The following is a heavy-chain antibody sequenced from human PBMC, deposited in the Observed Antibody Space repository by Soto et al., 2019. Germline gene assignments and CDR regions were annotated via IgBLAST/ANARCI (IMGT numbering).Heavy chain of an antibody. CDR3: ARDRKPSRYGGLDF. J-gene: IGHJ4*02. CDR2: ISDTTTTI. D-gene: IGHD2-2*01. Sequence: QVQLVQSGGGLVKPGGSLTLFCAASGFTFSDHYMSWLRKAPGKGLEWISYISDTTTTIYYADSVKGRFTISRDNAKNSLYLQMNSLRAEDTAVYYCARDRKPSRYGGLDFWGQGAQVTVSS. V-gene: IGHV3-11*01. CDR1: GFTFSDHY.